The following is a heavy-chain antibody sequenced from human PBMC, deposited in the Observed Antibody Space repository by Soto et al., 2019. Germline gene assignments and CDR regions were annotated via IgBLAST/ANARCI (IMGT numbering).Heavy chain of an antibody. V-gene: IGHV1-69*13. D-gene: IGHD3-10*01. CDR2: IIPIFGTA. CDR1: GGTFSSYA. Sequence: ASVKVSCKASGGTFSSYAISWVRQAPGQGLEWMGGIIPIFGTANYAQKFQGRVTITADESTSTAYMELSSLISEDTAVYYCATAWYYYGSGSYYNYYYGMDVWGQGFMFTVSS. J-gene: IGHJ6*02. CDR3: ATAWYYYGSGSYYNYYYGMDV.